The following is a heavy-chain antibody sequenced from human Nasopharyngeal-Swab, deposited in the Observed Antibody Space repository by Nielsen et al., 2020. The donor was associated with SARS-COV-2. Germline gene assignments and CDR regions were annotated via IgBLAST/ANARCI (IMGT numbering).Heavy chain of an antibody. V-gene: IGHV4-34*09. CDR2: INHSGSA. J-gene: IGHJ3*02. D-gene: IGHD5-12*01. Sequence: WIRQPPGKGLEWIGEINHSGSANYNPSLKSRVTISVDTSKNQFSLKLSSVTAADTAVYYCAREGVGRYSGYDPKGANWPDAFDIWGQGTTVTVSS. CDR3: AREGVGRYSGYDPKGANWPDAFDI.